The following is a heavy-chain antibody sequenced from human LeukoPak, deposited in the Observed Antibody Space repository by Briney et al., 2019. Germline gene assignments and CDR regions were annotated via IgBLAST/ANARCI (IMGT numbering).Heavy chain of an antibody. V-gene: IGHV4-59*01. Sequence: SETLSLTCSVSDGSMNAYYWTWIRQPPGKGLEWIGHIYYSGSTNYNPSLKSRVTISVDTSKNQFSLKLTSVTAADTAVYYCARVLNWNAGGFDYWGQGTLVTVSS. CDR1: DGSMNAYY. J-gene: IGHJ4*02. CDR2: IYYSGST. D-gene: IGHD1-1*01. CDR3: ARVLNWNAGGFDY.